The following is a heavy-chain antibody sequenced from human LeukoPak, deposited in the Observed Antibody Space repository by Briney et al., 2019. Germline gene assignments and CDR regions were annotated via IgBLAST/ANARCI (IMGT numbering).Heavy chain of an antibody. D-gene: IGHD2-15*01. Sequence: ASVKVSCKASGYTFTSYDINWVRQATGQGLEWMGWMNPNSGDTGYAQTFQGRVTMTRDTSVGTAYMELSSLRSEDTAVYYCAREGGEGGFDPWGQGTLVTVSS. CDR1: GYTFTSYD. CDR3: AREGGEGGFDP. CDR2: MNPNSGDT. V-gene: IGHV1-8*01. J-gene: IGHJ5*02.